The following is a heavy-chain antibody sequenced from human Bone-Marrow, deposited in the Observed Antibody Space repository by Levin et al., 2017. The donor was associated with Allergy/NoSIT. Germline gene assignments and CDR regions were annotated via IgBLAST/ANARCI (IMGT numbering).Heavy chain of an antibody. CDR1: GYSISSGYY. Sequence: SETLSLTCAVSGYSISSGYYWGWIRQPPGKGLEWIGSIYHSGSTYYNPSLKSRVTISVDTSKNQFSLKLSSVTAADTAVYYCASAWAAAGTPIMGGMDVWGQGTTVTVSS. D-gene: IGHD6-13*01. J-gene: IGHJ6*02. CDR3: ASAWAAAGTPIMGGMDV. CDR2: IYHSGST. V-gene: IGHV4-38-2*01.